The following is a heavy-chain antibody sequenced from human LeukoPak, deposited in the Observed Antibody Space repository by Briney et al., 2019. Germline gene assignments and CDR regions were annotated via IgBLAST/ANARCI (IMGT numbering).Heavy chain of an antibody. CDR2: IYSGGST. Sequence: PGGSLRLSCAASGFTFSSYGMHWVRQAPGKGLEWVSVIYSGGSTYYADSVKGRFTISRDNSKNTLYLQMNSLRAEDTAVYYCARAGRRELLFFDYWGQGTLVTVSS. J-gene: IGHJ4*02. V-gene: IGHV3-53*01. D-gene: IGHD1-26*01. CDR1: GFTFSSYG. CDR3: ARAGRRELLFFDY.